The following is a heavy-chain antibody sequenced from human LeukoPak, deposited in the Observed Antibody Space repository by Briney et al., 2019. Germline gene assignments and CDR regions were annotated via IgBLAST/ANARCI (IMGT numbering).Heavy chain of an antibody. CDR2: IFYSGSM. V-gene: IGHV4-30-4*01. CDR3: ARQTTVISFDY. D-gene: IGHD4-17*01. CDR1: GGSISSYY. Sequence: SETLSLTCTVSGGSISSYYWTWIRQPPGNGLEWMGYIFYSGSMYYNPSLKSRLTLSVDTSKNQFSLKLRSVTAADTAVYYCARQTTVISFDYWGQGSLVTVSS. J-gene: IGHJ4*02.